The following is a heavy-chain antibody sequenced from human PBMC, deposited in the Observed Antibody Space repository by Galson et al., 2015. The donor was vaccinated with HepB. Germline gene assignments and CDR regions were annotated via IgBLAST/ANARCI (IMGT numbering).Heavy chain of an antibody. Sequence: SVTVSCKASGSTFTSYYMHWVRQAPGQGLEWMGIINPSGGSTSYAQKFQGRVTMTRDTSTSTVYMELSSLRSEDTAVYYCARDFVSGGDYYYYYGMDVWGQGTTVTVSS. D-gene: IGHD2-15*01. J-gene: IGHJ6*02. CDR1: GSTFTSYY. V-gene: IGHV1-46*01. CDR2: INPSGGST. CDR3: ARDFVSGGDYYYYYGMDV.